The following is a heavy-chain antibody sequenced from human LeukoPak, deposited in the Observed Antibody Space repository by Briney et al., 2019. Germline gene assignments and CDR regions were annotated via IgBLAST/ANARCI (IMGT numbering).Heavy chain of an antibody. D-gene: IGHD3-10*01. CDR3: ARGSVKYYYGSGSYYNPYYFDY. CDR1: GFTFSSYA. V-gene: IGHV3-30-3*01. Sequence: PGRSLRLSCAASGFTFSSYAMHWVRQAPGKGLEWVAVISYDGSNKYYADSVKGRFTISRDNSKNTLYLQMNSLRAEDTAVYYCARGSVKYYYGSGSYYNPYYFDYWGQGTLVTVSS. J-gene: IGHJ4*02. CDR2: ISYDGSNK.